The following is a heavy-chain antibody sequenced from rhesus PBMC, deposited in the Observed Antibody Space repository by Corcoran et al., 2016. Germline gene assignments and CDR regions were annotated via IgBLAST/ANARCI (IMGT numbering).Heavy chain of an antibody. V-gene: IGHV1-111*02. Sequence: EVQLVQSGAEVKKPGASVKISCKASGYNFPDHYLNRVRPAPGKGLEWMGRVDPEDGEADYAQKFQDRVTITADMSTDTAYMELSSLRSEDTAVYYCARGGYSRGIDYWGQGVLVTVSS. CDR2: VDPEDGEA. CDR3: ARGGYSRGIDY. CDR1: GYNFPDHY. D-gene: IGHD6-13*01. J-gene: IGHJ4*01.